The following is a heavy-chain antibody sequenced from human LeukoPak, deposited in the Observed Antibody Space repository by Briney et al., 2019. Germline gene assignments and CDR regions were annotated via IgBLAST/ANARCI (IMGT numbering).Heavy chain of an antibody. V-gene: IGHV3-15*01. CDR2: TKSKTDGGTT. CDR3: TTAPDY. J-gene: IGHJ4*02. Sequence: GGSLRLSCAASGFTFSDALMSWVRQAPGKGLEWVGRTKSKTDGGTTDYAAPVKGRFTISRDDSKTTLYLQMNSLKTEDTAVYYCTTAPDYWGQGTLVTVSS. CDR1: GFTFSDAL.